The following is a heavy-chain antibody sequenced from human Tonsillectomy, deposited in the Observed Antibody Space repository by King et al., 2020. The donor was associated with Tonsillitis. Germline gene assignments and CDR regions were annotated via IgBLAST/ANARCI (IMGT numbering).Heavy chain of an antibody. CDR1: GFTFSSYS. Sequence: VQLVESGGGLVKPGGSLRLSCAASGFTFSSYSMNWVRQAPGKGLEWVSSISSSSSYIYYADSVKGRFTIPRDNAKNSLYLQMNSLRAEDTAVYYCARPPAAALENDYWGQGPRVTVSS. J-gene: IGHJ4*02. D-gene: IGHD6-25*01. V-gene: IGHV3-21*01. CDR2: ISSSSSYI. CDR3: ARPPAAALENDY.